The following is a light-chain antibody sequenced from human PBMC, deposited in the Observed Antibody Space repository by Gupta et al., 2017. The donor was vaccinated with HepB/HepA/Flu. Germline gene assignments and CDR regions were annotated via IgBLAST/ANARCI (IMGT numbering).Light chain of an antibody. CDR1: ESLGNSDGNTY. V-gene: IGKV2-30*01. J-gene: IGKJ3*01. CDR3: RQCAHWRWFS. Sequence: DVVMTQSPLSLPVTLGQPASISCRSSESLGNSDGNTYLTWFQQRPGQAPRRLIYKISNRDSGVPDRFGGSGLGNNFTLKISSGEAEDVGFYYCRQCAHWRWFSFGHGTKVDIK. CDR2: KIS.